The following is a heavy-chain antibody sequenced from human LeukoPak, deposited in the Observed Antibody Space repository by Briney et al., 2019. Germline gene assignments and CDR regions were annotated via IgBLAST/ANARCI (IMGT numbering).Heavy chain of an antibody. V-gene: IGHV4-59*01. CDR2: IYHSGST. CDR3: AGGHWELLVYDY. CDR1: GGSISSYY. J-gene: IGHJ4*02. D-gene: IGHD1-26*01. Sequence: SETLSLTCTVSGGSISSYYWSRIRQPPGKGLEWIGYIYHSGSTNYNPSLKSRVTISVDTSKNQFSLKLSSVTAADTAVYYCAGGHWELLVYDYWGQGTLVTVSS.